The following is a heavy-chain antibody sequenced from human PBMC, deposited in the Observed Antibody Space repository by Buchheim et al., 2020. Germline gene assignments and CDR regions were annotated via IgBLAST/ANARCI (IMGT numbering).Heavy chain of an antibody. CDR2: ISGSGGST. V-gene: IGHV3-23*01. D-gene: IGHD3-10*01. CDR3: ANARFGSTVYGMDV. J-gene: IGHJ6*02. Sequence: EARLLESGGGLVQPGGSLRLSCAASGFTFSSYAMSWVRQAPGKGLEWVSAISGSGGSTYYADSVKGRFTISRDNSKNTLYLQMNSLRADDTAVYFCANARFGSTVYGMDVWGQGTT. CDR1: GFTFSSYA.